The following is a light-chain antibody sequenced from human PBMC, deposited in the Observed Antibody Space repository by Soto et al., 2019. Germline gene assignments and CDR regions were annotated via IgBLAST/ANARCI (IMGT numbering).Light chain of an antibody. Sequence: EIVLTQSPATLSLSPGERATLSCRASQSVRTYLAWYQQKPGQAPRLLIHDVSDRATGIPARFSGSGSGTDFTLTISSLEPEDFSVYYCQQRSSWPLTLGGGTKVEIK. V-gene: IGKV3-11*01. CDR3: QQRSSWPLT. CDR2: DVS. CDR1: QSVRTY. J-gene: IGKJ4*01.